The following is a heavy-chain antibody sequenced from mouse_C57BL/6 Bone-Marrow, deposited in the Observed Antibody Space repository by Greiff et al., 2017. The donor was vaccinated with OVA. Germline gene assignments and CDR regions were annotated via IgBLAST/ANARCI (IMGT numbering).Heavy chain of an antibody. CDR2: IYPGDGDT. CDR1: GYAFSSSW. Sequence: QVQLQQSGPELVKPGASVKISCKASGYAFSSSWMNWVKQRPGKGLEWIGRIYPGDGDTNYNGKFKGKATLTADNSSSTAYMQLSSLTSEDSAVYFCERERGSQFAYWGQGTLVTVSA. CDR3: ERERGSQFAY. V-gene: IGHV1-82*01. J-gene: IGHJ3*01.